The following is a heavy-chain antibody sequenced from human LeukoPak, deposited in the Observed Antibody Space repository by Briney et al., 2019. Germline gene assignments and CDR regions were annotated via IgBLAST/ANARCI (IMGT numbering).Heavy chain of an antibody. D-gene: IGHD6-6*01. Sequence: GASVKVSCKASGYTFTSYGISWVRQAPGQGLEWMGWISAYNGNTNYAQKLQGRVTMTTDTSTSTAYMELRSLRSDDTAVYYCARDARQLVLDWFDPWGQGTLVTVSS. V-gene: IGHV1-18*01. CDR2: ISAYNGNT. CDR3: ARDARQLVLDWFDP. CDR1: GYTFTSYG. J-gene: IGHJ5*02.